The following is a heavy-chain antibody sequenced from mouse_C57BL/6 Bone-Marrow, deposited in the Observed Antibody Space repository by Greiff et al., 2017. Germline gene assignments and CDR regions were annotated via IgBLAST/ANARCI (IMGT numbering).Heavy chain of an antibody. D-gene: IGHD4-1*01. V-gene: IGHV1-64*01. CDR2: IHPNSGST. CDR3: ARRDWDYFDY. J-gene: IGHJ2*01. Sequence: VQLQQPGAELVKPGASVKLSCKASGYTFTSYWMHWVKQRPGQGLEWIGMIHPNSGSTNYNEKFKSQATLTVDKSSSTAYMQLSSLTSEDSAVYYCARRDWDYFDYWGQGTTLTVSS. CDR1: GYTFTSYW.